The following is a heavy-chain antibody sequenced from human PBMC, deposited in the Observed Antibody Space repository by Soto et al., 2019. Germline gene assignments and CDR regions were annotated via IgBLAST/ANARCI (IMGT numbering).Heavy chain of an antibody. V-gene: IGHV3-23*01. CDR3: AKDQLAVAGLNWFDP. CDR2: ISGSGGST. CDR1: GFTFSSYA. J-gene: IGHJ5*02. D-gene: IGHD6-19*01. Sequence: EVQLLESGGGLVQPGGSLRLSCEASGFTFSSYAMSWVRQAPGKGLEWVSVISGSGGSTYYADSVKGRFTISRDNSKNTLYLQMNSLRAEDTAVYYCAKDQLAVAGLNWFDPWGQGTLVTVSS.